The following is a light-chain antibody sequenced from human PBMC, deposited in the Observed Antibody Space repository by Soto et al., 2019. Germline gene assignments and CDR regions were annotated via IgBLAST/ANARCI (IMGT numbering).Light chain of an antibody. CDR3: SSYTSIITLYV. Sequence: QSALTQPASVSLSPGQSITISCTGTSSDVGGYNYVSWYQQHPGKAPKLMIYEVSNRPSGVSNRFSGSKSGNTASLTISGLQAEDEADYYCSSYTSIITLYVFGSGTKVTVL. CDR2: EVS. V-gene: IGLV2-14*01. CDR1: SSDVGGYNY. J-gene: IGLJ1*01.